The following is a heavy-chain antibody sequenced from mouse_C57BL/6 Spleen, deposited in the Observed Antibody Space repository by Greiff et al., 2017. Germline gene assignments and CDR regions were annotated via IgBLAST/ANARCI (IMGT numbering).Heavy chain of an antibody. J-gene: IGHJ2*01. CDR2: IDPSDSET. CDR3: ARESFYVDY. Sequence: QVQLKQPGAELVRPGSSVKLSCKASGYTFTSYWMHWVKQRPIQGLEWIGNIDPSDSETHYNQKFKDKATLTVDKSSSTAYMQLSSLTSEDSAVYYCARESFYVDYWGQGTTLTVSS. V-gene: IGHV1-52*01. CDR1: GYTFTSYW. D-gene: IGHD2-3*01.